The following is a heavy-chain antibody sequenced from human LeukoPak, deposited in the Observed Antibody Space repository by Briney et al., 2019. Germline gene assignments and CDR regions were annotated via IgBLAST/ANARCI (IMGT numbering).Heavy chain of an antibody. CDR3: ARGSDTAAGLY. Sequence: PSETLSLTCAVYGVSFSGYYWSWIRQPPGKGLEWIGEINHSGSTNYNPSLKSRVSISVDSSKNQFSLKLSSVTAADTAVYYCARGSDTAAGLYWGQGTLVTVSS. V-gene: IGHV4-34*01. CDR1: GVSFSGYY. CDR2: INHSGST. D-gene: IGHD6-13*01. J-gene: IGHJ4*02.